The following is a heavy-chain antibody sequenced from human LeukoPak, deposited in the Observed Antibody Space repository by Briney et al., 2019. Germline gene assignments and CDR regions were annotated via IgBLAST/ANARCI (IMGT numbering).Heavy chain of an antibody. J-gene: IGHJ4*02. Sequence: SETLSLTCTVSGGSISSYYWSWIRQPPGKGLEWIGYIYYSGSTNYNPSLKSRVTISVDTSKNQFSLKLSSVTAADTAVYYCARESVFSGYYPTPFDSWGQGTLVTVSS. D-gene: IGHD3-22*01. CDR2: IYYSGST. CDR3: ARESVFSGYYPTPFDS. V-gene: IGHV4-59*12. CDR1: GGSISSYY.